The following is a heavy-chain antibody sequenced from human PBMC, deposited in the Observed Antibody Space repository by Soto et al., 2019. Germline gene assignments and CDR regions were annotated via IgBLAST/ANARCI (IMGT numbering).Heavy chain of an antibody. CDR2: TGYSRLTT. J-gene: IGHJ4*02. CDR3: ATVHSTSRSFDY. Sequence: SRCLSWPVAALEFSILSIWWVSPAPGKGLEWVSTTGYSRLTTYYAASVKGRFTASRDNSKNTLDLQMSSLRAEDTAVYYCATVHSTSRSFDYWGQGTLVTVSS. V-gene: IGHV3-23*01. CDR1: ALEFSILS. D-gene: IGHD6-6*01.